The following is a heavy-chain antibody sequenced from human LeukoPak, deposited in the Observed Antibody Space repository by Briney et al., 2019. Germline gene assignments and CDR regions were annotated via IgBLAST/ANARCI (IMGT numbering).Heavy chain of an antibody. V-gene: IGHV3-7*01. CDR2: INPEGSEK. D-gene: IGHD6-6*01. Sequence: GGSLRLSCAVSGLTFSSSWMDWVRQAPGKGLEWVASINPEGSEKYSADSVKGRFTISRDNAKNSLYLQMNSLRAEDTAVYYCARDQSSADNYFDYWGQGTLVTVSS. J-gene: IGHJ4*02. CDR1: GLTFSSSW. CDR3: ARDQSSADNYFDY.